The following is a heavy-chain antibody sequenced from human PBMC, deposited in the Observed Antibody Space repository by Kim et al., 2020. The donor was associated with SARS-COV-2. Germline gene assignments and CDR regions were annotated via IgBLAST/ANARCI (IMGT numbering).Heavy chain of an antibody. Sequence: NYSPSLESRVTISVDTSKNQFSLKLSSVTAADTAVYYCARESIYGGDVDYWGQGTLVTVSS. D-gene: IGHD4-17*01. V-gene: IGHV4-59*01. CDR3: ARESIYGGDVDY. J-gene: IGHJ4*02.